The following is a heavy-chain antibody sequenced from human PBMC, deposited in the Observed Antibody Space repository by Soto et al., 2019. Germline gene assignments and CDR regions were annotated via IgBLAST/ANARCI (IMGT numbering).Heavy chain of an antibody. Sequence: ASVNVSCQASGGTFSSYASSWVRQAPGQGLAWMGGIIPIFGTANYAQKFQGRVTITADESTSTAYIELSSLRSEDTAVYYCARAPPGGITTPHWELYFDYWGQGTLVTVSS. D-gene: IGHD1-26*01. J-gene: IGHJ4*02. CDR3: ARAPPGGITTPHWELYFDY. V-gene: IGHV1-69*13. CDR1: GGTFSSYA. CDR2: IIPIFGTA.